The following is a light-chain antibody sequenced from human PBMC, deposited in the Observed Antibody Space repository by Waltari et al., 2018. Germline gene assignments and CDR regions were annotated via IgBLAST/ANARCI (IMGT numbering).Light chain of an antibody. Sequence: QLVLTQSPSASASLGASVKLTCTLSSGHSSNIVAWLQQQPGKGPRFLMKVKSDGSHTKGDEIPDLSSGSSSGAERYLTISNVQSEDEAEYFCETGGHGTWVFGGGTKLNVL. CDR2: VKSDGSH. CDR3: ETGGHGTWV. CDR1: SGHSSNI. V-gene: IGLV4-69*01. J-gene: IGLJ3*02.